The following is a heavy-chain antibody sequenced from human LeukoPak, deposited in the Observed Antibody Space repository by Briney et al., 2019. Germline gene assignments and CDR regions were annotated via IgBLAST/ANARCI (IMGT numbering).Heavy chain of an antibody. V-gene: IGHV3-33*01. Sequence: GGSLRLSCAASGFTFSIYGMHWVRQAPGKGLEWVAATWYDGSNKYYADSVKGRFTISRDNSKNTLFLQMNSLRAEDTAVYFCARGGHCSTTSCSNYDGMDVWGQGTTLTVSS. CDR2: TWYDGSNK. CDR3: ARGGHCSTTSCSNYDGMDV. D-gene: IGHD2-2*01. CDR1: GFTFSIYG. J-gene: IGHJ6*02.